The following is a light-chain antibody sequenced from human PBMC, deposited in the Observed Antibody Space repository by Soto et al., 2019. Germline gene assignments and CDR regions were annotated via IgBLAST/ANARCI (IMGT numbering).Light chain of an antibody. V-gene: IGKV1-33*01. CDR1: QDISTY. CDR2: DAS. Sequence: DIQMTQSPSSLSASVGDRVTITCQASQDISTYLNWYQHKSGKAPKLLIYDASNLETGVPSRFSGSGSGTDFTFTISSLQPEDIATYYCQQYDNLFTFGGGTKVDIK. CDR3: QQYDNLFT. J-gene: IGKJ4*01.